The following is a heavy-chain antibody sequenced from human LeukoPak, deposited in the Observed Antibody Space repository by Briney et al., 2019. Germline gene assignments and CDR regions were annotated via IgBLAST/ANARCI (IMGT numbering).Heavy chain of an antibody. CDR3: ARDVGYCSSTSCYVHFDY. Sequence: GASVKVSCKASGYTFTGYYMHWMRQAPGQGLEWMGWINPNSGGTNYAQKFQGWVTMTRDTSISTAYMELSRLRSDDTAVYYCARDVGYCSSTSCYVHFDYWGQGTLVTVSS. D-gene: IGHD2-2*01. J-gene: IGHJ4*02. CDR1: GYTFTGYY. CDR2: INPNSGGT. V-gene: IGHV1-2*04.